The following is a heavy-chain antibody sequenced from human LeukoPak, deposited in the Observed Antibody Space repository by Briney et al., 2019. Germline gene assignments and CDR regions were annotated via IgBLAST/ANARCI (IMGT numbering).Heavy chain of an antibody. CDR2: IYYSGST. D-gene: IGHD1-26*01. CDR3: ARDREEHKY. Sequence: SETLSLTCTVSGGSISSYYWSWIRQPPGKGLEWIGYIYYSGSTNYNPSLKSRVTISVDTSKNQFSLKLSSVTAADTAVYYCARDREEHKYWGQGTLVTVSS. J-gene: IGHJ4*02. V-gene: IGHV4-59*01. CDR1: GGSISSYY.